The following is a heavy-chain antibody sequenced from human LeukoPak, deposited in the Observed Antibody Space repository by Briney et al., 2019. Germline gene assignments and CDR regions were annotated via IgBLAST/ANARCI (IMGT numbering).Heavy chain of an antibody. Sequence: GGSLRLSCAATGFTLSIYWMSWVRQAPGKGLEWLANIKQDGSEKYYVDSVKGRFTIFRDNVENSLDLQMNSLRVEDTAVYYCTRGPRGYDSSGAPWGQGTLVTVSS. J-gene: IGHJ5*02. CDR2: IKQDGSEK. V-gene: IGHV3-7*01. D-gene: IGHD3-22*01. CDR3: TRGPRGYDSSGAP. CDR1: GFTLSIYW.